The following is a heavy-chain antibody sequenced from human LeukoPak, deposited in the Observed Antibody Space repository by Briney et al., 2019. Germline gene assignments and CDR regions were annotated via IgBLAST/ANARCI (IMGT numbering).Heavy chain of an antibody. CDR1: GFTFSSYA. D-gene: IGHD1-26*01. Sequence: GGSLRLSCAASGFTFSSYAMSWVRQAPGKGLEWVSAIRGSGGSTYYADSVKGRFTIYRDNSRNTLYLQMNSLRAEDTAVYYCAKDLSGSYYMEGFDYWGQGTLVTVSS. CDR2: IRGSGGST. V-gene: IGHV3-23*01. J-gene: IGHJ4*02. CDR3: AKDLSGSYYMEGFDY.